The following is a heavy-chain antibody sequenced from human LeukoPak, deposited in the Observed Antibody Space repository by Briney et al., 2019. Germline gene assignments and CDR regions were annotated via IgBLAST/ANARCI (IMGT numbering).Heavy chain of an antibody. Sequence: AGGSLRLSCAASGFTVSNKYMTWVRQAPGKGLEWVSGISGSGDNTWYGDSVKGRFTISRDNSKKTLDLQMHSLRAEDTAVYYCAKASVWTMVRVVSYFDEWGQGIQVTVSS. CDR2: ISGSGDNT. V-gene: IGHV3-23*01. D-gene: IGHD3-10*01. CDR3: AKASVWTMVRVVSYFDE. CDR1: GFTVSNKY. J-gene: IGHJ4*02.